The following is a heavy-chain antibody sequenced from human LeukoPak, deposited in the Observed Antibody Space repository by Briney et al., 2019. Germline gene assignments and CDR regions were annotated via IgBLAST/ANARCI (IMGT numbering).Heavy chain of an antibody. D-gene: IGHD2-21*02. CDR2: ISGSSSYI. J-gene: IGHJ4*02. V-gene: IGHV3-21*01. CDR1: GFTFSSYS. Sequence: GGSLRLSCAASGFTFSSYSMNWGRQAPGKGLEWVSSISGSSSYIYYADSVKGRFTISRDNAKNSLYLQMNSLRAEDTAVYYCARAVVTAIRGLTRFDYWGQGTLVTVSS. CDR3: ARAVVTAIRGLTRFDY.